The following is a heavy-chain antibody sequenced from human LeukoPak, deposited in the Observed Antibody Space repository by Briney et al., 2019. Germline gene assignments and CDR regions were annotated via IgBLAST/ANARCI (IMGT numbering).Heavy chain of an antibody. V-gene: IGHV3-30*02. D-gene: IGHD6-19*01. Sequence: GGSLRLSCAASGFTFSTYGMHWVRQAPGKGLEWVAFIRYDGSNKYYADSVKGRFTISRDNSKNTLYLQMNSLRAEDTAVYYCARGTPSSSGWLYYGMDVWGQGTTVTVSS. CDR1: GFTFSTYG. J-gene: IGHJ6*02. CDR2: IRYDGSNK. CDR3: ARGTPSSSGWLYYGMDV.